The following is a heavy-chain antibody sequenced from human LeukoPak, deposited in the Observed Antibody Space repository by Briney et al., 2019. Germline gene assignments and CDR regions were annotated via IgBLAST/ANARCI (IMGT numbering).Heavy chain of an antibody. CDR3: ARRYCTNGVCYRSAFDI. D-gene: IGHD2-8*01. CDR1: GGSINSNSYY. J-gene: IGHJ3*02. V-gene: IGHV4-39*07. CDR2: IYYSGST. Sequence: PSETLSLTCTVSGGSINSNSYYWGWIRQPPGKGLEWIGSIYYSGSTYYNPSLKSRVTISVDTSKNQFSLKVTSVTAADTAVYYCARRYCTNGVCYRSAFDIWGQGTMVSVSS.